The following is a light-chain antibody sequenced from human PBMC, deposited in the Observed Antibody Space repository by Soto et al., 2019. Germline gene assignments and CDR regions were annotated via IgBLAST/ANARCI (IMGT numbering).Light chain of an antibody. CDR1: QSVTSSY. V-gene: IGKV3-20*01. CDR3: QQYGGSLLT. Sequence: EIVLTQSPGTLSLSPGERVTLSCRAGQSVTSSYLAWYQQKPGQAPRLLIYDASSRATGIPDRFSGSGSGTDFTLTISRLELEDFAVYYCQQYGGSLLTFGGGTKVEIK. J-gene: IGKJ4*01. CDR2: DAS.